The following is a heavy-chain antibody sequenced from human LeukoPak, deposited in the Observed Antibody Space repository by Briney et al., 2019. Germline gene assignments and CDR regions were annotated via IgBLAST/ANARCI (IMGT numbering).Heavy chain of an antibody. D-gene: IGHD5-12*01. J-gene: IGHJ3*01. CDR1: DYSISLSSSNW. V-gene: IGHV4-28*01. Sequence: SETLSLTCAVSDYSISLSSSNWWGWIRQPPGKGLEWIGYIYHSGSSHYNPSLASRVTMSVDTSKNQFSLKLSSVTAVDTAVYYCARKRAVATMADAFDVWGQGTMVTVS. CDR3: ARKRAVATMADAFDV. CDR2: IYHSGSS.